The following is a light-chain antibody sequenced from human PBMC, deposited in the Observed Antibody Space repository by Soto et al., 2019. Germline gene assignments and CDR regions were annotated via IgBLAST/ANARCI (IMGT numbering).Light chain of an antibody. CDR2: GVS. Sequence: EIVLTQSPGTLSLSPGEGATLSCRASESVSSNYLAWYQQKPGQAPRLLVSGVSTRATGIPDKFGGSGSGTDFTLTISRLEPEDSAVYYCQQYGSSPTWTFGQGTKVDIK. J-gene: IGKJ1*01. CDR1: ESVSSNY. V-gene: IGKV3-20*01. CDR3: QQYGSSPTWT.